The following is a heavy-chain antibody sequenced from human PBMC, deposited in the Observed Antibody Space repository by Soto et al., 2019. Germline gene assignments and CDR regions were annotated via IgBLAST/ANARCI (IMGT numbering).Heavy chain of an antibody. Sequence: ASVKVSCKVSGYTLTELSMHWVRQAPGKGLEWMGGFDPEDGDTKYAQKIQDRFTMTTDTSTNTAYMELRSLRSDDTAVYYCARVVVSSGIGRLDPWGQGTLVTVSS. CDR1: GYTLTELS. V-gene: IGHV1-24*01. J-gene: IGHJ5*02. D-gene: IGHD2-8*02. CDR3: ARVVVSSGIGRLDP. CDR2: FDPEDGDT.